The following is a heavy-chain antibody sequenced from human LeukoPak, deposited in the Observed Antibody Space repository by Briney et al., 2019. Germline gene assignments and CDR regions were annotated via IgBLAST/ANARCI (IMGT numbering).Heavy chain of an antibody. V-gene: IGHV4-34*01. CDR1: GESFSGYY. CDR2: ITHTGST. D-gene: IGHD3-10*01. Sequence: ASETLSLTCAVYGESFSGYYWSWIRQPPGKGLEWIGEITHTGSTNYNPSLKSRMTISVDTSKNQFSLKLTSVTAADTAVYYCVRGRRGGPPLPYYYYYMDVWGKGTTVTVSS. J-gene: IGHJ6*03. CDR3: VRGRRGGPPLPYYYYYMDV.